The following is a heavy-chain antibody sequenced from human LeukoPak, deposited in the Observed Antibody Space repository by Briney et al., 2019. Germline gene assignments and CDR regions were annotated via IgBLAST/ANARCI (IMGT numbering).Heavy chain of an antibody. CDR3: ARVPDPPVGATRWFDP. D-gene: IGHD1-26*01. Sequence: PSVKVSCKASGYTFTGYSMHWVRQAPGQGLEWMGWINPNSGGTNYAQKFQGRVTMTRDTSIRTAYMELSRLRSDDTAVYYCARVPDPPVGATRWFDPWGQGTLVTVSS. CDR2: INPNSGGT. J-gene: IGHJ5*02. CDR1: GYTFTGYS. V-gene: IGHV1-2*02.